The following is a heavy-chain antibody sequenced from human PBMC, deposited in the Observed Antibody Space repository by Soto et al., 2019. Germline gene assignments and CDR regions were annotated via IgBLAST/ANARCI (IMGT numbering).Heavy chain of an antibody. D-gene: IGHD3-22*01. J-gene: IGHJ4*02. CDR1: GDTFTSYG. Sequence: QVHLEQSGPEVKKPGASVKVSCKASGDTFTSYGISWVRLAPGQGLEWMGWINIYGGGTNYAQKYQDRVTMTRDTSTNTVYLEMRSLTSDDTAIYYCARALYYYDNSGLAFWGQGTLVTVSS. CDR3: ARALYYYDNSGLAF. V-gene: IGHV1-18*01. CDR2: INIYGGGT.